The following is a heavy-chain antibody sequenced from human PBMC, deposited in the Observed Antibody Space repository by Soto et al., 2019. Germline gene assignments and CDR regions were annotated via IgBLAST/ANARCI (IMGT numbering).Heavy chain of an antibody. J-gene: IGHJ6*02. CDR3: VRQGIGNLHGVVDA. D-gene: IGHD1-1*01. Sequence: QVQLQQSGPGLVKPSETLSLTCSVSSGPSSSHNWGWIRQPPGRGLEWIGYVYSTGGTSCNPSLKSRVTTSADTSTNHTSRTLTPVTAAATAVYYWVRQGIGNLHGVVDAWAQGPT. V-gene: IGHV4-59*08. CDR1: SGPSSSHN. CDR2: VYSTGGT.